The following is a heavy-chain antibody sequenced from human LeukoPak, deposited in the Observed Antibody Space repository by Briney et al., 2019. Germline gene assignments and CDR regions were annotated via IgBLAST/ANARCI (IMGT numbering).Heavy chain of an antibody. J-gene: IGHJ3*01. CDR2: INIDGSGT. CDR1: GFTFSTYW. D-gene: IGHD4-11*01. V-gene: IGHV3-74*01. CDR3: ARGSAETKSAFDL. Sequence: GGSLRLSCAASGFTFSTYWMHWVRQVSGKGLVWVSRINIDGSGTIYADSVKGRFTISRDNAQNTLYLQMNTLRGEDTAVYYCARGSAETKSAFDLWGQGAMVAVSS.